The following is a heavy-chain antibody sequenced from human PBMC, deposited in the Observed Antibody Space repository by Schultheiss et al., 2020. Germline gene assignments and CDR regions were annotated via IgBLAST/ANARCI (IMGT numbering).Heavy chain of an antibody. CDR3: CGAGLDY. V-gene: IGHV3-66*01. CDR2: IYSGGST. D-gene: IGHD2-21*01. Sequence: GGSLRLSCAASGFTFSSNYMSWVRQAPGKGLEWVSVIYSGGSTYYADSVKGRFTISRDNAKSSLYLQMNSLRAEDTAVYYCCGAGLDYWGQGTLVTVAS. CDR1: GFTFSSNY. J-gene: IGHJ4*02.